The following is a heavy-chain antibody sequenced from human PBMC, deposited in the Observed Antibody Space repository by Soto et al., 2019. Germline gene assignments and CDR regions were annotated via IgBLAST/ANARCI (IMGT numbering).Heavy chain of an antibody. CDR2: INQDGSEK. CDR1: ESTVSRDW. CDR3: SGGVGDAF. D-gene: IGHD1-26*01. V-gene: IGHV3-7*04. J-gene: IGHJ4*02. Sequence: EVHLVESGGGLVQTGGSLRLSCAIFESTVSRDWMNWVRQAPGKGLEWVAHINQDGSEKYYVDSVKGRFTISRDNAKNSLYLQTSSLRPADTAMYYCSGGVGDAFWGQGCVVTVSS.